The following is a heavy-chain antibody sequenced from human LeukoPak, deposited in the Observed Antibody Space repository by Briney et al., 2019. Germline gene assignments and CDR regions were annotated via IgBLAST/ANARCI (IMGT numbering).Heavy chain of an antibody. J-gene: IGHJ3*02. Sequence: PSETLSLTCAVYGGSFSGYYWSWIRQPPGKGLEWIGEINHSGSTNYNPSLKSRVTISVDTSKNQFSLKLSSVTAADTAVYYCARANADFWSGYYRTDAFDIWGQGTMVTVSS. CDR1: GGSFSGYY. CDR2: INHSGST. D-gene: IGHD3-3*01. CDR3: ARANADFWSGYYRTDAFDI. V-gene: IGHV4-34*01.